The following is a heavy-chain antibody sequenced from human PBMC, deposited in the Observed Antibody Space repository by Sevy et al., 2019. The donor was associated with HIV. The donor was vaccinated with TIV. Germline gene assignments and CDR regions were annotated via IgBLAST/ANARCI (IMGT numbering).Heavy chain of an antibody. D-gene: IGHD2-15*01. Sequence: SETLSLTCTVSGGSISSYYWSWIRQPPGKGLEWIGYISYSGSTNYNPSLKSRVTISIDTSKNQFSLKRSSVTAADTAVYYCARAGGYCSGGSCRYFDLWGRGTLVTVSS. CDR1: GGSISSYY. CDR2: ISYSGST. CDR3: ARAGGYCSGGSCRYFDL. J-gene: IGHJ2*01. V-gene: IGHV4-59*01.